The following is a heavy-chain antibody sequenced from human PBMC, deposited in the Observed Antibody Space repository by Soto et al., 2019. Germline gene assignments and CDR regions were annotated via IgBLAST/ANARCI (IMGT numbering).Heavy chain of an antibody. CDR1: GFTFSSYG. Sequence: QPGGSLRLSFAASGFTFSSYGMHWVRQAPGKGLEWVAVISYDGSNKYYADSVKGRFTISRDNSKNTLYLQMNSLRAEDTAVYYCAKDRVGATRNYFDYWGQGTLVTVSS. CDR3: AKDRVGATRNYFDY. J-gene: IGHJ4*02. V-gene: IGHV3-30*18. D-gene: IGHD1-26*01. CDR2: ISYDGSNK.